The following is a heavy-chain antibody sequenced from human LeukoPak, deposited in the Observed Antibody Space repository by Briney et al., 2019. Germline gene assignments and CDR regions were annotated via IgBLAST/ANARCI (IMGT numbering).Heavy chain of an antibody. CDR2: IYYSGST. D-gene: IGHD5-18*01. CDR3: ARDVNSYGKEGAFDY. J-gene: IGHJ4*02. V-gene: IGHV4-39*07. Sequence: PSETLSLTCTVSGGSISSSSYYWGWIRQPPGKGLEWIGSIYYSGSTYYNPSLKSRVTISVDTSKNQFSLKLSSVTAADTAVYYCARDVNSYGKEGAFDYWGQGTLVTVSS. CDR1: GGSISSSSYY.